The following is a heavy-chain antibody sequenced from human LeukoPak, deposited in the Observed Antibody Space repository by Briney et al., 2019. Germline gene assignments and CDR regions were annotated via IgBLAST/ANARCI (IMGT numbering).Heavy chain of an antibody. CDR1: GLTFSSYA. CDR3: ARVPYIQYCSGGSCYSGYAGYYYYYGMDV. D-gene: IGHD2-15*01. V-gene: IGHV3-48*02. J-gene: IGHJ6*02. CDR2: ISSSSSTI. Sequence: GGSLRLSCAASGLTFSSYAMNWVRQAPGKGLEWVSYISSSSSTIYYADSVKGRFTISRDNAKNSLYLQMNSLRDEDTAVYYCARVPYIQYCSGGSCYSGYAGYYYYYGMDVWGQGTTVTVSS.